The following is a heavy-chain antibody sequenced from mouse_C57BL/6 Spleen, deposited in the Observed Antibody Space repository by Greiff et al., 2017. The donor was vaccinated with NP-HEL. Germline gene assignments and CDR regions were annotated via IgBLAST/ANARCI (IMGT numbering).Heavy chain of an antibody. V-gene: IGHV14-2*01. CDR1: GFNIKDYY. CDR3: ARWEPPYWYFDV. Sequence: VQLQQSGAELVKPGASVKLSCTASGFNIKDYYMHWVKQRTEQGLEWIGRIDPEDGETKYAPKFQGNATITADTSSNTAYLQLSSLTSEDTAVYYCARWEPPYWYFDVWGTGTTVTVSS. J-gene: IGHJ1*03. CDR2: IDPEDGET. D-gene: IGHD4-1*01.